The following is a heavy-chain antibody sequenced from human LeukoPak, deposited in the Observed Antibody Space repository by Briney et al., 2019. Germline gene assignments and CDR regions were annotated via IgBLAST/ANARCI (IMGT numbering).Heavy chain of an antibody. J-gene: IGHJ6*02. V-gene: IGHV1-46*01. CDR1: GYTFTSYY. CDR3: ARDQACGVVATAPYYYYGMDV. Sequence: VASVKVSCTASGYTFTSYYMHWVRQAPGQGLEWMGIINPSGGSTSYAQKFQGRVTMTRDTSTSTVYMELSSLRSEDTAVYYCARDQACGVVATAPYYYYGMDVWGQGTTVTVSS. D-gene: IGHD3-3*01. CDR2: INPSGGST.